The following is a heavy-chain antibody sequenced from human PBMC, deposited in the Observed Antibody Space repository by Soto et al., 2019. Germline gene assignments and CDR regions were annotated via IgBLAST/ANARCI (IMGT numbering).Heavy chain of an antibody. CDR1: GYTFTSYG. D-gene: IGHD2-15*01. V-gene: IGHV1-18*01. J-gene: IGHJ5*02. Sequence: GASVKVSCKASGYTFTSYGISCVRQAPGQGLEWMGWISAYNGNTNYAQKLQGRVTMTTDTSTSTAYMELRSLRSDDTAVYYCARVMGGSFRSWFDPWGQGTLVTVSS. CDR2: ISAYNGNT. CDR3: ARVMGGSFRSWFDP.